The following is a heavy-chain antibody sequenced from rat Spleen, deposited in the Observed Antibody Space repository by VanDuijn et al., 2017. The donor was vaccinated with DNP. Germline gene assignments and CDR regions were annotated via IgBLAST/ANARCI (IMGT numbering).Heavy chain of an antibody. V-gene: IGHV5-31*01. Sequence: EVQLVESGGDPVQPGGSLTLSCVVSGFTFNKDWMTWVRQVPGKGLEWVASITTGGEITYYPDSVKGRFTVSRDHATNTLYLRLNSLRSEETATYYCASGFGWVAYWGQGTLVTVSS. CDR1: GFTFNKDW. CDR2: ITTGGEIT. J-gene: IGHJ3*01. D-gene: IGHD4-1*01. CDR3: ASGFGWVAY.